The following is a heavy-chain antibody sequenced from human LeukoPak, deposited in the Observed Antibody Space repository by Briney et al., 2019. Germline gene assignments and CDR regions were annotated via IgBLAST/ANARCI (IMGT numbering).Heavy chain of an antibody. CDR2: IRYDGSNK. D-gene: IGHD1-26*01. Sequence: GGSLRLSCAASGFTFSSYGMHWVRQAPGKGLEWVAFIRYDGSNKYYADSVKGRFTISRDNSKNTLYLQMNSLRAEDTAVYYCAKSRSVGAVLWSPFDYWGQGTLVTVSS. V-gene: IGHV3-30*02. J-gene: IGHJ4*02. CDR3: AKSRSVGAVLWSPFDY. CDR1: GFTFSSYG.